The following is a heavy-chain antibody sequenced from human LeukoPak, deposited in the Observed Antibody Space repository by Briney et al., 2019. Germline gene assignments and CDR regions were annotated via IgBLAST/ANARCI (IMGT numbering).Heavy chain of an antibody. CDR1: GITFSSYA. V-gene: IGHV3-23*01. D-gene: IGHD1-26*01. CDR3: AKKAQYNGNYPLDY. J-gene: IGHJ4*02. Sequence: PGGSLRLSCAASGITFSSYALNWVRQAPGKGLEWVSGTSDRGDYTYYADSVKGRFTISRDNSKNTLYLQMNSLRAEDTALYFCAKKAQYNGNYPLDYWGQGTLVTVSS. CDR2: TSDRGDYT.